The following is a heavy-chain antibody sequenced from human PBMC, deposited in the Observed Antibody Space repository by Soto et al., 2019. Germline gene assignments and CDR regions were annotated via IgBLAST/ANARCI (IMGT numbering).Heavy chain of an antibody. CDR1: GFSFSNYG. D-gene: IGHD1-1*01. CDR2: IWYDGSNA. Sequence: QVQLVESGGGVVQPGRSLRLSCAASGFSFSNYGMHWVRQAPGKGLEWVAVIWYDGSNAYYVDSVKGRFTVSRDNSKNTLYLQMDSLRAEDTAVYYCGRGRWVQLRPDYWGQGTVVTVSS. V-gene: IGHV3-33*01. J-gene: IGHJ4*02. CDR3: GRGRWVQLRPDY.